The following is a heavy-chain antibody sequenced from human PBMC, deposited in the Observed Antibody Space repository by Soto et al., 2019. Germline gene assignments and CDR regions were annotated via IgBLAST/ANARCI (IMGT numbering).Heavy chain of an antibody. D-gene: IGHD6-19*01. CDR1: GFTFSSYW. CDR2: INSDGSST. Sequence: EVQLVESGGGLVQPGGSLRVSCAASGFTFSSYWMHWVRQAPGKGLVWVSRINSDGSSTSYADSVKGRFTISRDNSRSTLYLQMNSLRADDAAIYYCPRTDKFTSQSSGWANRFDCWGQGTLVTVSS. V-gene: IGHV3-74*01. CDR3: PRTDKFTSQSSGWANRFDC. J-gene: IGHJ4*02.